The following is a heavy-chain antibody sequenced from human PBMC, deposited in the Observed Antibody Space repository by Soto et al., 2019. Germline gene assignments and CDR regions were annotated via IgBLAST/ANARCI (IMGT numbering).Heavy chain of an antibody. Sequence: ASVKVSCKASGYTFTSYDINWVRQATGQGLEWMGWMNPNSGNTGYAQKFQGRVTMTRNTSISTAYMELSGLRSEDTAVYYCARETLPDSSSWGNYYYYGMDVWGQGTTVTVSS. CDR2: MNPNSGNT. V-gene: IGHV1-8*01. CDR1: GYTFTSYD. CDR3: ARETLPDSSSWGNYYYYGMDV. J-gene: IGHJ6*02. D-gene: IGHD6-13*01.